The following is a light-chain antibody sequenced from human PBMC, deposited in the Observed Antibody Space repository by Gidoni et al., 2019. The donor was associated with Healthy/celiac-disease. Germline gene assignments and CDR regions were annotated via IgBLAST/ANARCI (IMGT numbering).Light chain of an antibody. V-gene: IGLV2-23*01. CDR1: SSDVGSYNL. Sequence: QSALTQPASVSGSPGQSITISCTGTSSDVGSYNLVSCYQQHPGKAPKVLIYEGSKRPSGVSHRFSGSKSGTTASLTISGLQAEDEADYYCCSYAGSSTPVIFGGGTTLTVL. CDR3: CSYAGSSTPVI. J-gene: IGLJ2*01. CDR2: EGS.